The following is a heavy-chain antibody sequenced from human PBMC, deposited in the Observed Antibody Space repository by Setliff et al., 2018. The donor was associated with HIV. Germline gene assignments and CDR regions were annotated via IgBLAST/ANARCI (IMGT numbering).Heavy chain of an antibody. CDR2: XXXKXYGEKT. J-gene: IGHJ4*02. Sequence: GGSLRLSCTTSGFTFGDHAMXXXXXAPXXXLEWXXLXXXKXYGEKTEYAASVKGRFXFXXADSNSIAYLQLTSIKTEDSGMYYCTTYLLFYYTSDCWGQGTLVTVSS. V-gene: IGHV3-49*03. CDR1: GFTFGDHA. D-gene: IGHD3-3*01. CDR3: TTYLLFYYTSDC.